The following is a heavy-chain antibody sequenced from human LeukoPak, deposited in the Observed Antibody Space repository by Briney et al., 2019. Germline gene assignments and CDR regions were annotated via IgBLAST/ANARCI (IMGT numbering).Heavy chain of an antibody. CDR1: VGSISSGSYY. V-gene: IGHV4-61*02. J-gene: IGHJ4*02. Sequence: SQTLSLTCTVSVGSISSGSYYWSWIRQPAGKGLEWIGRIYTSGSTNYNPSLKSRVTISVDTSKNPFSLKLSSVTAADTPVYYCAREFQEDYSIYYFDYWGQGTLVTVSS. D-gene: IGHD4-11*01. CDR3: AREFQEDYSIYYFDY. CDR2: IYTSGST.